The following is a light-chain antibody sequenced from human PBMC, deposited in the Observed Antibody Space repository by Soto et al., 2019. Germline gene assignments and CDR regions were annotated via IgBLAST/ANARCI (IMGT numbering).Light chain of an antibody. CDR1: SSDVGGYCY. J-gene: IGLJ1*01. CDR3: CLYIGATTYV. CDR2: EGH. V-gene: IGLV2-23*01. Sequence: QSVLTQPASVSGSPGQSITISCTGTSSDVGGYCYVSWYQHHPGKAPKVMISEGHRRPSGVPDRFSGSTSVNSASLTISGLQADDEADYYCCLYIGATTYVFGTGTKVTVL.